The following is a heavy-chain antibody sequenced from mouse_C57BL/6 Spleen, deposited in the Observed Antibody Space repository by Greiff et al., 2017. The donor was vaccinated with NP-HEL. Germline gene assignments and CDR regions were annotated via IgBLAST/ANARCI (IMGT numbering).Heavy chain of an antibody. CDR3: ARMGYYGSSSAWFAY. CDR1: GYAFSSYW. D-gene: IGHD1-1*01. CDR2: IYPGDGDT. V-gene: IGHV1-80*01. J-gene: IGHJ3*01. Sequence: QVQLQQSGAELVKPGASVKISCKASGYAFSSYWMNWVKQRPGKGLEWIGQIYPGDGDTNYNGKLKGKATLTADTSSSTAYMQLSSLTSEDSAVYFCARMGYYGSSSAWFAYWGQGTLVTVSA.